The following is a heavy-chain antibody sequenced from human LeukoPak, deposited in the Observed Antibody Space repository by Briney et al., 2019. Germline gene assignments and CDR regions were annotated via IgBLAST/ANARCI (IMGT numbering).Heavy chain of an antibody. CDR1: GFTFSNYY. D-gene: IGHD6-19*01. CDR3: ARGGIQVSGIDEFDY. J-gene: IGHJ4*02. V-gene: IGHV3-11*04. Sequence: PGGSLRLSCAASGFTFSNYYMSWIRQAPGKGLERVSYISSSGSTIYYADSVKGRFTISRDNAKNSLYLQMNSLRAEDTAVYYCARGGIQVSGIDEFDYWGQGTLVTVSS. CDR2: ISSSGSTI.